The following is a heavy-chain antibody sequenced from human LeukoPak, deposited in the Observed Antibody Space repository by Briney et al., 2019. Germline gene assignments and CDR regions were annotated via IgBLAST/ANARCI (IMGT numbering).Heavy chain of an antibody. J-gene: IGHJ4*02. V-gene: IGHV4-34*01. CDR3: ARSWLFIWYDSSGYLDY. D-gene: IGHD3-22*01. Sequence: PSETLSLTCAVYGGSFSGYYWSWIRQPPGKGLEWIGEINHSGSINYNPSLKSRVTISVDTSKNQFSLKLSSVTAADTAVYYCARSWLFIWYDSSGYLDYWGQGTLVTVSS. CDR2: INHSGSI. CDR1: GGSFSGYY.